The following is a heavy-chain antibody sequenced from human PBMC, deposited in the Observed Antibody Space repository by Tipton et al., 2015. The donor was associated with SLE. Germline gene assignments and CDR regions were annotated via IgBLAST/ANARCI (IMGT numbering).Heavy chain of an antibody. D-gene: IGHD3-3*01. CDR2: IYHSGST. CDR3: ARGATPLRFLEWFSPPDAVNI. CDR1: GGSFSGYY. J-gene: IGHJ3*02. V-gene: IGHV4-34*01. Sequence: TLSLTCAVYGGSFSGYYWSWIRQPPGKGLEWIGEIYHSGSTNYNPSLKSRVTISVDKSKNQFSLRVTSLTAADTAVYFCARGATPLRFLEWFSPPDAVNIWGQGTMIAVSS.